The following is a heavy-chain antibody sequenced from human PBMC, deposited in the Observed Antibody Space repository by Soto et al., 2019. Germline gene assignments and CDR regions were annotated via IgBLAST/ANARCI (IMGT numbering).Heavy chain of an antibody. D-gene: IGHD2-15*01. CDR3: AKDVGLYCSGGSCYSAGY. V-gene: IGHV3-23*01. J-gene: IGHJ4*02. Sequence: GGSLRLSCAASGFTFSSYAMSWVRQAPGKGLEWVSAISGSGGSTYYADSVKGRFTISRDNSKNTLYLQMNSLRAEDTAVYYCAKDVGLYCSGGSCYSAGYWGQGTLVTVSS. CDR2: ISGSGGST. CDR1: GFTFSSYA.